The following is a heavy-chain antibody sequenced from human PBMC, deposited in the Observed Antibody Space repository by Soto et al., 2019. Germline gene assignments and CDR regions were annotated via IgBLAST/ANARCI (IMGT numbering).Heavy chain of an antibody. V-gene: IGHV3-21*01. CDR2: ISSNSAYI. D-gene: IGHD6-13*01. CDR1: GFTFRSFT. Sequence: PGASLRLSCAASGFTFRSFTMNWVRQAPGEGMEWVSTISSNSAYIYYTDALRGRFTISRDNGKNSLHLQMNSLRAEDTAVYYCTRDASRDSSARGWFDPWGPGTLVTVSS. CDR3: TRDASRDSSARGWFDP. J-gene: IGHJ5*02.